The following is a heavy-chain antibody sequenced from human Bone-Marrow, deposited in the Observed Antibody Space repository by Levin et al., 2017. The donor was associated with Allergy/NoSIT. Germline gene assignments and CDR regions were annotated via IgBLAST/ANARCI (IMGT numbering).Heavy chain of an antibody. CDR2: ISGSSSAI. J-gene: IGHJ4*02. D-gene: IGHD2-8*01. CDR3: ARVNNFDANGYRSLLH. Sequence: GGSLRLSCVASGLTVNTYGMNWVRQAPGKGLEWVSYISGSSSAIYYADSVRGRFTIARDNAWNSLYLQMNSLRADDTAVYYCARVNNFDANGYRSLLHWGRGTLVTVSS. V-gene: IGHV3-48*04. CDR1: GLTVNTYG.